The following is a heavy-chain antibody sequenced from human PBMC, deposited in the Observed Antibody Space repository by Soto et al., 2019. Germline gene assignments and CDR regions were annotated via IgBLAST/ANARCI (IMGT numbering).Heavy chain of an antibody. CDR3: ARYGTDFWSGWSHYYYYGMDV. J-gene: IGHJ6*02. CDR1: GYSFTSYW. Sequence: GESLKISCKGSGYSFTSYWISWVRQMPGKGLEWMGRIDPSDSYTNYSPSFQGHVTISADKSISTAYLQWSSLKASDTAMYYCARYGTDFWSGWSHYYYYGMDVWGQGTTVTVSS. V-gene: IGHV5-10-1*01. CDR2: IDPSDSYT. D-gene: IGHD3-3*01.